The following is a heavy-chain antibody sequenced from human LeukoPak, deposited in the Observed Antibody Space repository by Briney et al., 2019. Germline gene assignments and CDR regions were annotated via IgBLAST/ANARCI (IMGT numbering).Heavy chain of an antibody. CDR3: AGTSTPTGYYDY. V-gene: IGHV1-46*01. CDR2: INPSGGST. CDR1: GYTFTSYY. Sequence: ASVKVSCKASGYTFTSYYMHWVRQAPGQGLEWMGIINPSGGSTSYAQKFQGRVTMTRDMSTSTVYMELSSLRSEDTAVYYCAGTSTPTGYYDYWGQGTLVTVSS. D-gene: IGHD3-9*01. J-gene: IGHJ4*02.